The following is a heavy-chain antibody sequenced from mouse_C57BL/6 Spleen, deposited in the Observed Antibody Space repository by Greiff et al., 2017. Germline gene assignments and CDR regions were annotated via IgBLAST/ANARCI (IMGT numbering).Heavy chain of an antibody. CDR1: GYAFSSYW. V-gene: IGHV1-80*01. D-gene: IGHD2-4*01. J-gene: IGHJ2*01. CDR3: AREEDYDGDY. Sequence: QVQLKESGAELVKPGASVKISCKASGYAFSSYWMNWVKQRPGKGLEWIGQIYPGDGDTNYNGKFKGKATLTADKSSSTAYMQLSSLTSEDSAVYFCAREEDYDGDYWGQGTTLTVSS. CDR2: IYPGDGDT.